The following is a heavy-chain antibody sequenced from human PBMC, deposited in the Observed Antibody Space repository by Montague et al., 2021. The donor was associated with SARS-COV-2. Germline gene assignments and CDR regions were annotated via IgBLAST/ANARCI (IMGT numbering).Heavy chain of an antibody. CDR1: GGSINTYY. Sequence: SETLSLTCTLSGGSINTYYWNWIRQPPGKGLEWIGYIYYSGKTYYNPSLKSRATISVETSKNQFSLSLTSVTAADTAVYYCARGPFWSAAPDYWGQGILVTVSS. J-gene: IGHJ4*02. D-gene: IGHD3-3*01. V-gene: IGHV4-59*01. CDR3: ARGPFWSAAPDY. CDR2: IYYSGKT.